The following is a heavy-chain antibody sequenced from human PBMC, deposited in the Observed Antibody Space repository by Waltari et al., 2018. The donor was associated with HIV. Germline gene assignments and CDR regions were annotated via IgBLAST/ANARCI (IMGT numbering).Heavy chain of an antibody. V-gene: IGHV4-4*07. J-gene: IGHJ4*02. CDR3: ARSQWRGPFDY. CDR2: IYTSGST. Sequence: QVQLPESGPGLVKPSEPLSLTCTVSGGSISRSSWSWIRQPAGKGLEWIGRIYTSGSTNYNPSLKSRVTMSVDTSKNQFSLKLSSVTAADTAVYYCARSQWRGPFDYWGQGTLVTVSS. D-gene: IGHD6-19*01. CDR1: GGSISRSS.